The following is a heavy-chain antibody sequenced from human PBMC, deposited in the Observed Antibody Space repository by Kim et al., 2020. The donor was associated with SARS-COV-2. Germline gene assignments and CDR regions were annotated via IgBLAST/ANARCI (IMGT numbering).Heavy chain of an antibody. CDR2: INPSGGST. CDR3: ARDPMRVGATYYYYGMDV. CDR1: GYTFTSYY. J-gene: IGHJ6*02. Sequence: ASVKVSCKASGYTFTSYYMHWVRQAPGQGLEWMGIINPSGGSTSYAQKFQGRVTMTRDTSTSTVYMELSSLRSEDTAVYYCARDPMRVGATYYYYGMDVWGQGTTVTVSS. V-gene: IGHV1-46*01. D-gene: IGHD1-26*01.